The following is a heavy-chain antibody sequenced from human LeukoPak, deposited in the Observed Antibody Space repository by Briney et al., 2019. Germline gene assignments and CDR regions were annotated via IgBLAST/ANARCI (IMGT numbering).Heavy chain of an antibody. D-gene: IGHD5-18*01. V-gene: IGHV3-23*01. J-gene: IGHJ4*02. Sequence: GGSLRLSCAASGFTFTDHAMSWVRQTPDKGLEWVSSIHAGGGSTLYADSMKGRFTISRDNSKNTLYLQMNSLRAEDTAVYYCAKAPVDTAMVYYFDYWGQGTLVTVSS. CDR2: IHAGGGST. CDR1: GFTFTDHA. CDR3: AKAPVDTAMVYYFDY.